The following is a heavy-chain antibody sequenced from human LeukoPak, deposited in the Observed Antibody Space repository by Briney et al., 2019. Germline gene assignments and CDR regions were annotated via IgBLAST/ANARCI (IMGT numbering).Heavy chain of an antibody. CDR1: GGSISSSSYY. CDR2: IYYSGST. J-gene: IGHJ5*02. Sequence: SETLSLTCTVSGGSISSSSYYWGWIRQPPGKGLEWIGSIYYSGSTYYNPSLKSRVTISVDTSKNQFSLKLSSVTAADTAVYYCARSPVYYYGSGRFDLWGQGTLVTVSS. V-gene: IGHV4-39*01. CDR3: ARSPVYYYGSGRFDL. D-gene: IGHD3-10*01.